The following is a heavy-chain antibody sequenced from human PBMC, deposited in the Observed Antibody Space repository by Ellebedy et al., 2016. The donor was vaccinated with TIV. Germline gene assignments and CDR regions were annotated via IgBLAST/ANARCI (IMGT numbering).Heavy chain of an antibody. CDR2: ISSSSSYI. CDR1: GFTFSSYS. J-gene: IGHJ4*02. V-gene: IGHV3-21*01. CDR3: ARDTSYSSGWFAFDY. D-gene: IGHD6-19*01. Sequence: GGSLRLXXAASGFTFSSYSMNWVRQAPGKGLEWVSSISSSSSYIYYADSVKGRFTISRDNAKNSLYLQMNSLRAEDTAVYYCARDTSYSSGWFAFDYWGQGTLVTVSS.